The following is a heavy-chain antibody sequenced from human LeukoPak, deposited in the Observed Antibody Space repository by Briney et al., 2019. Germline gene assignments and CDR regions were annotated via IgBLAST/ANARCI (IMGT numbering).Heavy chain of an antibody. CDR1: GNSFTSYW. V-gene: IGHV5-51*01. Sequence: KVGESLKISCKGSGNSFTSYWIGWVRQMPGKGLEWMGIIYPGDSDTRYSPSFQGQVTISADKSISTAYLQWSSLKASDTAMYYCARHGGISDYYGSGSPLDYWGQGTLVTVSS. CDR2: IYPGDSDT. J-gene: IGHJ4*02. D-gene: IGHD3-10*01. CDR3: ARHGGISDYYGSGSPLDY.